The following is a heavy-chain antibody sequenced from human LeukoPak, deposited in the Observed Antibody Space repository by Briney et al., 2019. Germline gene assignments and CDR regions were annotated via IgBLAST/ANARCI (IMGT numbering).Heavy chain of an antibody. Sequence: SQTLSLTCTVSGGSINSGAYYWSWIRQPAGKGLEWIGRIYTSGTTNYNPSLKSRLTISTDTSKNQFSLKLSSVTAADTAVYYCARDHPHYYYDTSGYYDYWGQGILVTASS. V-gene: IGHV4-61*02. D-gene: IGHD3-22*01. J-gene: IGHJ4*02. CDR2: IYTSGTT. CDR1: GGSINSGAYY. CDR3: ARDHPHYYYDTSGYYDY.